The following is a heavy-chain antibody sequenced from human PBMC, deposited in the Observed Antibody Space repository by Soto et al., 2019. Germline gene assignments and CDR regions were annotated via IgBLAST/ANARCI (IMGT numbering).Heavy chain of an antibody. CDR1: RFTFGSYW. Sequence: GGSLRLSCTAPRFTFGSYWMHWVRQAPGKGLVWVSDINVDGTETWYADSVKGRFTISRDYDKKTLYLHMAGLRVDYTGVYYCARDKEVLLTNYGMAVWGQGTTVTVSS. J-gene: IGHJ6*02. V-gene: IGHV3-74*01. CDR3: ARDKEVLLTNYGMAV. CDR2: INVDGTET.